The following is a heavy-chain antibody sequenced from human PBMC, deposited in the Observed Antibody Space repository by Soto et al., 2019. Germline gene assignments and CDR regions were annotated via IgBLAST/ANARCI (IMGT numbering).Heavy chain of an antibody. V-gene: IGHV3-30*18. CDR3: AKDSPYSSMDP. J-gene: IGHJ5*02. Sequence: PGGSLRLSCAASGFTFSSYVMHWVRQAPGKGLEWVAVISYDGSNKYYADSVKGRFTISRDNSKNTLYLQMNSLRAEDTAVYYCAKDSPYSSMDPWGQGTLVTVSS. D-gene: IGHD6-13*01. CDR1: GFTFSSYV. CDR2: ISYDGSNK.